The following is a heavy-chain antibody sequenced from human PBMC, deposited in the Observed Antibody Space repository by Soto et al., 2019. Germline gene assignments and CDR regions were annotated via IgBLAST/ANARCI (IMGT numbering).Heavy chain of an antibody. Sequence: PGGSLRLSCAASGFTFSDYYMSWIRQAPGKGLEWVSYISSSGSTIYYADSVKGRFTISRDNAKNSLYLQMNSLRAEDTAVYYCASTPAELRRGVDTWGQGTLVTVSS. CDR3: ASTPAELRRGVDT. D-gene: IGHD1-1*01. V-gene: IGHV3-11*01. CDR2: ISSSGSTI. J-gene: IGHJ5*02. CDR1: GFTFSDYY.